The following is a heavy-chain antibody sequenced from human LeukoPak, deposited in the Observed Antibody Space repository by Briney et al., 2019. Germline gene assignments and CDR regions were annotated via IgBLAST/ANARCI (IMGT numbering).Heavy chain of an antibody. V-gene: IGHV1-24*01. J-gene: IGHJ5*02. CDR1: GYTLTELS. CDR2: FDPEDGET. CDR3: ATVSVTMVRGVLLNWFDP. Sequence: ASVKVSCKVPGYTLTELSMHWVRQAPGKGLEWMGGFDPEDGETIYAQKFQGRVTMTEDTSTDTAYMELSSLRSEDTAVYYCATVSVTMVRGVLLNWFDPWGQGTLVTVSS. D-gene: IGHD3-10*01.